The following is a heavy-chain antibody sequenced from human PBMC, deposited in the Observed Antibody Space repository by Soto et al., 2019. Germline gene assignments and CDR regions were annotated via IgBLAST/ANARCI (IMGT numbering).Heavy chain of an antibody. J-gene: IGHJ6*02. Sequence: WVRQAPGQGLEWMGGIIPICGTANYAQKFQGRVTITPDEATSTGYMEVSDLRSEERAVYSCARRIHTYNYGMDVWARGPTST. V-gene: IGHV1-69*01. CDR2: IIPICGTA. CDR3: ARRIHTYNYGMDV.